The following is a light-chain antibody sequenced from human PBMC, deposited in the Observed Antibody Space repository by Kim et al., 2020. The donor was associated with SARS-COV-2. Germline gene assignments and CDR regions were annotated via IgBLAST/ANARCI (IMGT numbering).Light chain of an antibody. V-gene: IGLV3-21*04. J-gene: IGLJ2*01. CDR3: QVWDRSSDHVV. CDR1: NIGSKS. CDR2: YDS. Sequence: PGKTARITCGGTNIGSKSVHWYQRKPGQAPVLVIYYDSDRPSGIPERFSGSNSGNTATLTISRVEAGDEADYYCQVWDRSSDHVVFGGGTQLTVL.